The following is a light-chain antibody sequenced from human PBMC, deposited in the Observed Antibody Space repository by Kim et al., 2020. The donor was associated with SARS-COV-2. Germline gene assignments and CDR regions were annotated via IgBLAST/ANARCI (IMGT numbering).Light chain of an antibody. Sequence: EIVLTQSPGTLSLSPGERATLSCRASQSVSSSYLAWYQQKPGQAPRLLIYGASSRATGIPDRFSGSGSGTDFTLTISRLEPEDFAVYYCQQYGSSRITFGQGTRRRLN. CDR3: QQYGSSRIT. CDR2: GAS. J-gene: IGKJ5*01. V-gene: IGKV3-20*01. CDR1: QSVSSSY.